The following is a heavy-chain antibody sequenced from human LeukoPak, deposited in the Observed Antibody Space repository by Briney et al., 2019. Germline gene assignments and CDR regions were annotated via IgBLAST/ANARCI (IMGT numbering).Heavy chain of an antibody. J-gene: IGHJ4*02. Sequence: PGGSLRLSCAASGFTFSSYAMSWVRQAPGKGLEWVPAISGSGFTYYADSVKGRFTISRDNSKNTLYLQMNSLRAEDTAVYYCARGLYSSSPWGRGTLVTVSS. CDR3: ARGLYSSSP. CDR1: GFTFSSYA. CDR2: ISGSGFT. V-gene: IGHV3-23*01. D-gene: IGHD6-6*01.